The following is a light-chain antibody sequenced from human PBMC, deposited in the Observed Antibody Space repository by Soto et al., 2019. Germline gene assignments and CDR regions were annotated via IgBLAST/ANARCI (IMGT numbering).Light chain of an antibody. J-gene: IGLJ2*01. V-gene: IGLV2-8*01. CDR2: EVS. CDR1: SSDVGGYNY. CDR3: SSYAGSNKEV. Sequence: QSALTQPPSASGSPGQSVTISCTGTSSDVGGYNYVSWYQQHPGKAPKLMIYEVSKRPSGVPDRFFGSKSGNTASLTVSGLQAEDEADYYCSSYAGSNKEVFGGGTKLTVL.